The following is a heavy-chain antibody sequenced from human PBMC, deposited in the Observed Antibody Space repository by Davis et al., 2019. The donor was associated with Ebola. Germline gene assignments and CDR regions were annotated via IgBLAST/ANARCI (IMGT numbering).Heavy chain of an antibody. CDR2: ISYDGSNK. V-gene: IGHV3-30-3*01. J-gene: IGHJ4*02. CDR3: ARGDSSSY. Sequence: GESLKISCAASGFTFSSYAMHWVRQAPGKGLEWVAVISYDGSNKYYADSVKGRFTISRDNSKNTLYLQMNSLRAEDTAVYYCARGDSSSYWGQGTLVTVSS. CDR1: GFTFSSYA. D-gene: IGHD3-22*01.